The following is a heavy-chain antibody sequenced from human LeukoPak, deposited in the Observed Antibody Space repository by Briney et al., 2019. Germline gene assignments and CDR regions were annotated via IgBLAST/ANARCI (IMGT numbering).Heavy chain of an antibody. V-gene: IGHV3-74*01. CDR3: ARDRDGPNCYMDV. CDR1: GFSFSDYW. J-gene: IGHJ6*03. Sequence: GGSLRLSCAASGFSFSDYWMVWVREVPEKGLEWVSRIKSDGTGATYAASVNGRFTMSRDNAKKTLSLQMNSLRAEDTATYYCARDRDGPNCYMDVWGKGTTVTVSS. CDR2: IKSDGTGA. D-gene: IGHD5-24*01.